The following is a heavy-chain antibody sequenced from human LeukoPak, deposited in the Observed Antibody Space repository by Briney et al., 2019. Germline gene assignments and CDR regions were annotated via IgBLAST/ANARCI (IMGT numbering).Heavy chain of an antibody. CDR1: GYTFTGYY. V-gene: IGHV1-2*06. CDR2: INPNSGGT. CDR3: ARDQGDRDYYYGMDV. D-gene: IGHD3-10*01. Sequence: ASVKVSCKASGYTFTGYYMHWVRQAPGQGLEWMGRINPNSGGTNYAQKFQGRVTMTRDTSISTAYMELSRLRSDDTAVYYCARDQGDRDYYYGMDVWGQGTTVTVSS. J-gene: IGHJ6*02.